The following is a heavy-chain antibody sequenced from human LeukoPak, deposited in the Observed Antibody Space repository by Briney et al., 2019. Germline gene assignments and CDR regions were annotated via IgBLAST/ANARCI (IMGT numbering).Heavy chain of an antibody. Sequence: PSETLSLTCAVYGGSFSGYYWSWIRQPPGKGLEWIGEINHSGSTNYNPSLKSRVTISVDTSKNQFSLKLSSVTAADTAVYYRARGPTTVTTPHYYYGMDVWGQGTTVTVSS. D-gene: IGHD4-17*01. CDR1: GGSFSGYY. V-gene: IGHV4-34*01. CDR3: ARGPTTVTTPHYYYGMDV. J-gene: IGHJ6*02. CDR2: INHSGST.